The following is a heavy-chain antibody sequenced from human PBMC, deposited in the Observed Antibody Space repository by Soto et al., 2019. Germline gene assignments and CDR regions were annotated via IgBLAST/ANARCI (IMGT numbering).Heavy chain of an antibody. D-gene: IGHD6-13*01. CDR3: ARDPEAAGTFDY. V-gene: IGHV4-4*02. J-gene: IGHJ4*02. Sequence: QVQLRESGPGLVKPSGTLFLTCAVSSGSVNSSNWWSWVRQPPGKGLEWIGEIYHGGSANYNPSHRSRVTMSVDKSKNQVFLQLSSVTAADTAVYYCARDPEAAGTFDYWGQGTLVTVSS. CDR2: IYHGGSA. CDR1: SGSVNSSNW.